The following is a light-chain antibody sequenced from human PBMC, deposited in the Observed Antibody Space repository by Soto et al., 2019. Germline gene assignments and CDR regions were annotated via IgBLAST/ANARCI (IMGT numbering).Light chain of an antibody. CDR1: SSDVGSYNF. CDR2: EVS. V-gene: IGLV2-23*02. J-gene: IGLJ1*01. CDR3: CADAGRSTYV. Sequence: QSALTQPASVSGSPGQSITISCTRTSSDVGSYNFVSWYQQHPGKVPKVMIYEVSKRPSGVPDRFSGSKSGNTASLTISGLQAEDEADYYCCADAGRSTYVFGTGTKVTVL.